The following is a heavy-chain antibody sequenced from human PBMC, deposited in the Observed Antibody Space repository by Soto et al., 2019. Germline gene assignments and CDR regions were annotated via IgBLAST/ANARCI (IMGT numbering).Heavy chain of an antibody. CDR2: IYYSGST. J-gene: IGHJ4*02. D-gene: IGHD6-13*01. V-gene: IGHV4-59*01. CDR3: ARVPYSSSWYYYFDY. CDR1: GGSISSYY. Sequence: PSETLSLTCTVSGGSISSYYWSWIRQPPGNGLEWIGYIYYSGSTNYNPSLKSRVTISVDTSKNQFSLKLSSVTAADTAVYYCARVPYSSSWYYYFDYWGQGTLVTVSS.